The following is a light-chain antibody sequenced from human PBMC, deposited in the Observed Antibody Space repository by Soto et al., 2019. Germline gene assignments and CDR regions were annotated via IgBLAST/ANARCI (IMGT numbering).Light chain of an antibody. CDR1: SSDVGGYNF. CDR3: SSYTRSSTHV. Sequence: QSALTQPASVSGSPGQSITISCTGTSSDVGGYNFVSWYQQHSGKAPKLMIHDVSNRPAGGSNRCSGSESGNTASLTISGLQAEDEADYYCSSYTRSSTHVFGTGTKVTV. CDR2: DVS. V-gene: IGLV2-14*01. J-gene: IGLJ1*01.